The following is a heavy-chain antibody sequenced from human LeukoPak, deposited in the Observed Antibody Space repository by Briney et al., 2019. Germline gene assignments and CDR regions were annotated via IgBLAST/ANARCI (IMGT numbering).Heavy chain of an antibody. CDR1: GFTFSSYA. CDR2: ISYDGSNK. J-gene: IGHJ4*02. CDR3: ARDAPGGDYFDY. V-gene: IGHV3-30-3*01. D-gene: IGHD3-10*01. Sequence: GRSLRLSCAASGFTFSSYAMHWVRQAPGKGLEWVAVISYDGSNKYYADSVKGRFTISRDNSKNTLYLQMNSLRAEDTTVYYCARDAPGGDYFDYWGQGTLVTVSS.